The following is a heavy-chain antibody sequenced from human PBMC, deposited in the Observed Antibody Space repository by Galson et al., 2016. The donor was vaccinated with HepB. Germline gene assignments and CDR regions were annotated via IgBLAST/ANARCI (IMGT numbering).Heavy chain of an antibody. D-gene: IGHD5-24*01. CDR2: ISYDGNNK. J-gene: IGHJ6*02. Sequence: SLRLSCAASGFTFRSYGMHWVRQAPGKGLEWVAVISYDGNNKYYAASVKGRFTISRDNSKNTRYLQMNSLRAEDTAVYYCAKDGRDAYNFNYYYYAMDVGGQGTTVTVSS. V-gene: IGHV3-30*18. CDR3: AKDGRDAYNFNYYYYAMDV. CDR1: GFTFRSYG.